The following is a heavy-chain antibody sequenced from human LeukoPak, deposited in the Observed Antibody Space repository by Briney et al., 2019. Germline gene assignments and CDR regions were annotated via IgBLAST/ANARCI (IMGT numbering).Heavy chain of an antibody. CDR2: ISTSLSYN. D-gene: IGHD3-22*01. J-gene: IGHJ2*01. Sequence: GGSLRLSCAASGFTFRSYSMNWVRQAPGKGLEWVSSISTSLSYNYYADSEKGGFTISRENDKKFLYLQMNSMRAEATAEYYCARDIYSYDIRLQDAGRSYWYFDLWGRGTLVTVSS. CDR1: GFTFRSYS. CDR3: ARDIYSYDIRLQDAGRSYWYFDL. V-gene: IGHV3-21*01.